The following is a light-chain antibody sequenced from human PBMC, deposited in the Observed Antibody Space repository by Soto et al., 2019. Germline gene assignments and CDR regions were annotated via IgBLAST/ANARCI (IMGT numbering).Light chain of an antibody. CDR1: QSIGRW. J-gene: IGKJ2*01. Sequence: DTQMTQSPSTLSASVGDRVTITCRASQSIGRWLAWYQQKPGKAPNLLIYDASSLESGVPSRFSGSGSGTEFTLTISSLQPHDFATYYCQQYNSYSRTFGQGTKVDIK. V-gene: IGKV1-5*01. CDR3: QQYNSYSRT. CDR2: DAS.